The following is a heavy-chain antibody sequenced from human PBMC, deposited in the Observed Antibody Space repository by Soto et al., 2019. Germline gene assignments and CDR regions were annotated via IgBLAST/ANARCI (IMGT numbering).Heavy chain of an antibody. Sequence: QVQLVESGGGVVQPGRSLRLSCAASGFTFSSYGMHWVRQAPGKGLEWVAVIWYDGSNKYYADSVKGRFTISRDNSKNTLYLQMNSLRAEDTAVYYCARGTTTVTTRTWTFYYGMDVWGQGTTVTVSS. CDR2: IWYDGSNK. D-gene: IGHD4-4*01. V-gene: IGHV3-33*01. CDR3: ARGTTTVTTRTWTFYYGMDV. J-gene: IGHJ6*02. CDR1: GFTFSSYG.